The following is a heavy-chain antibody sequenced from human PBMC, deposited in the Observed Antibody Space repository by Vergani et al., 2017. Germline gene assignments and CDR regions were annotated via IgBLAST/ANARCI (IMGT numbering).Heavy chain of an antibody. V-gene: IGHV3-30*02. CDR3: AKDRGKYYDFWSGYSWGAFDI. Sequence: QVQLVESGGGVVQPGGSLRLSCAASGVSFSSFGMHWVRQAPGKGLEWVAFIRYDGSDKYYVDSVKGRFTISRDNSKNTLYLQVDSLRAEDTAVYYCAKDRGKYYDFWSGYSWGAFDIWGQGTMVTVSS. CDR1: GVSFSSFG. D-gene: IGHD3-3*01. CDR2: IRYDGSDK. J-gene: IGHJ3*02.